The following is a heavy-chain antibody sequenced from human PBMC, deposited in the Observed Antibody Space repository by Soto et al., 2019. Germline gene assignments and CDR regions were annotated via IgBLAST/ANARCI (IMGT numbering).Heavy chain of an antibody. CDR3: ATHEGVAYQLLWGGNDAFDI. Sequence: QLQLQESGPGLVKPSETLSLTCTVSGGSISSSSYYWGWIRQPPGKGLEWIGSIYYSGSTYYNPSLKSRVTISVDTSKNQFSLKLSSVTAADTAVYYCATHEGVAYQLLWGGNDAFDIWGQGTMVTVSS. CDR1: GGSISSSSYY. J-gene: IGHJ3*02. CDR2: IYYSGST. D-gene: IGHD2-2*01. V-gene: IGHV4-39*01.